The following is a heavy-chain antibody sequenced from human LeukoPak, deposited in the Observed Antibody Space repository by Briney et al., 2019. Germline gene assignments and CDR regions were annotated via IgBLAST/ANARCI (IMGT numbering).Heavy chain of an antibody. D-gene: IGHD1-1*01. CDR1: GGTSSSYA. J-gene: IGHJ3*02. CDR3: ARDGSFDAFDI. Sequence: ASVKVSCKASGGTSSSYAISWVRQAPGQGLEWMGWISAYNGNTNYAQKLQGRVTMTTDTSTSTAYMELRSLRSDDTAVYYCARDGSFDAFDIWGQGTMVTVSS. CDR2: ISAYNGNT. V-gene: IGHV1-18*01.